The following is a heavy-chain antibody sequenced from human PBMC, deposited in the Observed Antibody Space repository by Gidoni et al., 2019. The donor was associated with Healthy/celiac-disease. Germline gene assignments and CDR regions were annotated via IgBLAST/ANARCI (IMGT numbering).Heavy chain of an antibody. CDR2: ISYDGSNK. J-gene: IGHJ4*02. CDR3: AKYSSGYSPDG. Sequence: QVQLVESGGGVVQPGRSLRLSCAASGFTFSSYAMHWVRQAPGTGLEWVAVISYDGSNKYYADAVKGRFTISRDNSKNTLYLQMNSLRAEDTAVYYCAKYSSGYSPDGWGQGTLVTVSS. CDR1: GFTFSSYA. V-gene: IGHV3-30-3*02. D-gene: IGHD6-19*01.